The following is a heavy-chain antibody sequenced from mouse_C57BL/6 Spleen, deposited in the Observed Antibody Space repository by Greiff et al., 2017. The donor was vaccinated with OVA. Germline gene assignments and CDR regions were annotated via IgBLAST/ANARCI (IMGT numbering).Heavy chain of an antibody. CDR2: ISSGGSYT. J-gene: IGHJ4*01. V-gene: IGHV5-6*01. CDR3: ATDYAMDY. Sequence: EVQGVESGGDLVKPGGSLKLSCAASGFTFSSYGMSWVRQTPDKRLEWVATISSGGSYTYYPDSVKGRFTISRDNAKNTLYLQMSSLKSEDTAMYYCATDYAMDYWGQGTSVTVSS. CDR1: GFTFSSYG.